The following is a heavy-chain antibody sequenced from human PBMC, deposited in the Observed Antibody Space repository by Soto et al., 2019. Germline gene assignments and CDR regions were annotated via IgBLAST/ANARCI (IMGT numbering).Heavy chain of an antibody. CDR2: ISYDGNNI. CDR1: GFTFNSYG. Sequence: QVQLVESGGGVVQPGRSLRLSCAASGFTFNSYGIRWVRQAPGKALEWVAVISYDGNNIYYGDSVQGRFTISRDNSKNTIYLQMNSLRAEDTAVYYCAKDVGYCTNGVCLYNWFDPWGQGTLVTVSS. V-gene: IGHV3-30*18. D-gene: IGHD2-8*01. J-gene: IGHJ5*02. CDR3: AKDVGYCTNGVCLYNWFDP.